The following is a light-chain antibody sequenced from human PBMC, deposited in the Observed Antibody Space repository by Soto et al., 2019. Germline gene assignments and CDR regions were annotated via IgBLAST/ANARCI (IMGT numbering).Light chain of an antibody. Sequence: DLQMTQSPSSLSASVGDRVTITCQASQTISSYLNWYQQKPGKAPKLLIYSASSLQSAVPSRFSGSGSGTDFSLTISSLQPEDFATYYCQQSYSTPLTFGGGTKVEIK. CDR1: QTISSY. CDR2: SAS. CDR3: QQSYSTPLT. V-gene: IGKV1-39*01. J-gene: IGKJ4*01.